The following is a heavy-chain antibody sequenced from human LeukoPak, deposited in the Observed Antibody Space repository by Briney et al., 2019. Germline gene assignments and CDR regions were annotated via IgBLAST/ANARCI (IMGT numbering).Heavy chain of an antibody. D-gene: IGHD1-26*01. CDR2: INPSGGST. CDR3: ARVGATTLFDY. Sequence: ASVKVSCKASGYTFTSYYMHWVRQAPGQGLEWMGIINPSGGSTSYAQKFQGRVTMTRDTSTSTVCMELSSLRSEDTAVYYCARVGATTLFDYWGQGTLVTVSS. J-gene: IGHJ4*02. CDR1: GYTFTSYY. V-gene: IGHV1-46*01.